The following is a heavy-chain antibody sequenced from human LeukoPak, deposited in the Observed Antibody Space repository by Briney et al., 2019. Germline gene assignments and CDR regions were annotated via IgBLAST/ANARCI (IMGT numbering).Heavy chain of an antibody. CDR3: ARAEYYSNYQFYFDY. D-gene: IGHD4-4*01. CDR2: VNHSGST. V-gene: IGHV4-34*01. CDR1: GGSFSGYY. J-gene: IGHJ4*02. Sequence: SETLSLTCAVYGGSFSGYYWSWIRQPPGKGLEWIGEVNHSGSTNYNPSLKSRVTISVDTSKNQFSLKLSSVTAADTAAYYCARAEYYSNYQFYFDYWGQGTLVTVSS.